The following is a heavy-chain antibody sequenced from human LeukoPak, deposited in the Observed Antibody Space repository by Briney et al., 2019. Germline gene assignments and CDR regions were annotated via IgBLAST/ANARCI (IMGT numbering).Heavy chain of an antibody. D-gene: IGHD1-26*01. V-gene: IGHV1-2*02. J-gene: IGHJ3*02. Sequence: EASVKVSCKASGYTFTGYYMHWVRQAPGQGLEWMGWINPNSGGTNYAQKFQGRVTMTRDTSISTAYMELSRLRSDDTAVYYCARVRRGWELTNDAFDIWGQGTMVTVSS. CDR1: GYTFTGYY. CDR2: INPNSGGT. CDR3: ARVRRGWELTNDAFDI.